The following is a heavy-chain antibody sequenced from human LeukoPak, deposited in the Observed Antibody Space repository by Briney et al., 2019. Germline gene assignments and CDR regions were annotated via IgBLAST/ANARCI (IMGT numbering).Heavy chain of an antibody. CDR2: INPNSGGT. Sequence: ASVKVSCKASGYTFTGYYMHWVRQAPGQGLEWMGWINPNSGGTNYAQKFQGRVTMTRDTSISTAYMELSRLRSDDTAVYYCARVEAYDSSGYYYSYWGQEPWSPSPQ. D-gene: IGHD3-22*01. CDR1: GYTFTGYY. CDR3: ARVEAYDSSGYYYSY. J-gene: IGHJ4*01. V-gene: IGHV1-2*02.